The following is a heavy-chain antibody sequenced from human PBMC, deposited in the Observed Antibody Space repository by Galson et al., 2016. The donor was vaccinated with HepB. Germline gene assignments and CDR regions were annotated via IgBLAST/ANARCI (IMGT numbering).Heavy chain of an antibody. CDR3: AKDRGSLVDTGSLGS. J-gene: IGHJ4*02. V-gene: IGHV3-9*01. CDR1: GFNFNWHA. Sequence: SLRLSCAASGFNFNWHAMHWVRQPPGKGLEWVSGIGSNSVNIHYADSMKGRFTISRDNAKNSLYLQMNSLSADDTALYFCAKDRGSLVDTGSLGSWGQGTLLTVSS. CDR2: IGSNSVNI. D-gene: IGHD5-18*01.